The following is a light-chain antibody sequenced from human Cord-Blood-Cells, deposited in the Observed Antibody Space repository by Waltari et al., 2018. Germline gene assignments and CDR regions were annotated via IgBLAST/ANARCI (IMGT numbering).Light chain of an antibody. Sequence: QSVLTQPPSASGTPGQRVTISCSGSSSNIGSNTVNWYQQPPGTAPKLLIYSNNQRPSGVPDRFSGSKSGTSASLAISGLQSEDEADYYCAAWDDSLNGQWVFGGGTKLTVL. V-gene: IGLV1-44*01. CDR3: AAWDDSLNGQWV. CDR2: SNN. J-gene: IGLJ3*02. CDR1: SSNIGSNT.